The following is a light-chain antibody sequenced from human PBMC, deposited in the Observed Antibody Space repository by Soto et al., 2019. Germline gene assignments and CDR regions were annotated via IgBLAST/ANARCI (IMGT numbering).Light chain of an antibody. CDR3: SSYTSSSKDV. Sequence: QSVLTQPASVSGSPGQSITISCTGTSSDVGGYNYVSWYQQHPGKAPKLMIYDVSNRPSGVSNRFSGSKSGNTASLTISGLQAEDEADYYRSSYTSSSKDVFGTGTKLTVL. V-gene: IGLV2-14*01. CDR1: SSDVGGYNY. J-gene: IGLJ1*01. CDR2: DVS.